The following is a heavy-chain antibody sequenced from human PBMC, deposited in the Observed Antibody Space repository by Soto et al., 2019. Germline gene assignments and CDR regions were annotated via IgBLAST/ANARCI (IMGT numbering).Heavy chain of an antibody. CDR3: RVVTLLRSFDI. CDR1: GGSISSSNW. J-gene: IGHJ3*02. D-gene: IGHD3-22*01. V-gene: IGHV4-4*02. CDR2: IYHSGST. Sequence: PSETLSLTCAVSGGSISSSNWWGWVRQPPGKGLEWIGEIYHSGSTNYNPSLKSRVTISVDKSKNQFSLKLSSVTAADSAVYFCRVVTLLRSFDIWGPGTMVTVSS.